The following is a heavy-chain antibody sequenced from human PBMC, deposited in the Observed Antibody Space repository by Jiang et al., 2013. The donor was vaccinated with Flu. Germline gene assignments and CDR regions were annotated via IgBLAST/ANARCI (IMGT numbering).Heavy chain of an antibody. CDR2: IKPNSGDT. CDR1: RYTFNAYY. Sequence: GAEVKKPGASVKVSCKASRYTFNAYYMHWVRQAPGQGLEWMGRIKPNSGDTNYAQKFQGRVTMTRDTSISTAYMEVSRLRSDDTAVYYCARAYYYDSSAYYFDFWGQGTLVTVSS. V-gene: IGHV1-2*06. D-gene: IGHD3-22*01. CDR3: ARAYYYDSSAYYFDF. J-gene: IGHJ4*02.